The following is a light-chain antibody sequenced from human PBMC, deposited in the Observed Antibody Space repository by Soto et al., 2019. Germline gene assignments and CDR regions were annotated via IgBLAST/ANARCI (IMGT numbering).Light chain of an antibody. V-gene: IGLV2-14*01. CDR2: EVS. J-gene: IGLJ2*01. CDR3: SSYTPVSVS. Sequence: QSVLTQPASVSGSPGQSITISCTGTSSDVGGYNYVSWYQQHPGKAPKLMIYEVSNRPSGVSNRFSGSKSGNTASLTISGPQAEDEADYYCSSYTPVSVSFGGGTKLTVL. CDR1: SSDVGGYNY.